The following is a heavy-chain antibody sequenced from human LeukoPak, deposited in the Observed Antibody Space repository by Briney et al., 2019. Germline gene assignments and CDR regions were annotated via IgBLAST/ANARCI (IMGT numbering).Heavy chain of an antibody. CDR1: GFTFSSYA. CDR2: ISGSGGST. D-gene: IGHD5-12*01. V-gene: IGHV3-23*01. J-gene: IGHJ4*02. Sequence: PGGSLRLSCAASGFTFSSYAMSWVRQAQGKGLEWVSAISGSGGSTYYADSVKGRFTISRDNSKNTLYLQMNSLRAEYMAVYYCAKVDVATITLDYWGQGTLVTVSS. CDR3: AKVDVATITLDY.